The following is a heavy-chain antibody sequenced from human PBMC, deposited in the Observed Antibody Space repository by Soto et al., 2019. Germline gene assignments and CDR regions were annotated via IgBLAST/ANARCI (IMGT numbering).Heavy chain of an antibody. D-gene: IGHD3-16*01. V-gene: IGHV3-7*03. CDR1: GFSVSNYW. J-gene: IGHJ4*02. Sequence: GESLKISCAASGFSVSNYWMAWVRQAPGKGLEWVANINRDGGERYHADSVRGRFTIFRDNSENSLYLQMNRLRAEDTAVYYCARDATFCLDCWGRGTLVTVSS. CDR3: ARDATFCLDC. CDR2: INRDGGER.